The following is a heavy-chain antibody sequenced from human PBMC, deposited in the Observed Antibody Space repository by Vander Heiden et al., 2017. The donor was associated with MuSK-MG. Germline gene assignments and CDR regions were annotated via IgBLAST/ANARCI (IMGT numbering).Heavy chain of an antibody. CDR1: GFTFSNAW. CDR3: TTVEDDYDSSGYYLDY. Sequence: EVQLVESGGGLVKPGGSLRLSCAASGFTFSNAWMSWVRQAPGKGLEWVGRIKSKTDGGTTDYAAPVKGRFTISRDDSKNTRDLKMNSMKTEETAVYYCTTVEDDYDSSGYYLDYWGQGTLVTVYS. V-gene: IGHV3-15*01. CDR2: IKSKTDGGTT. J-gene: IGHJ4*02. D-gene: IGHD3-22*01.